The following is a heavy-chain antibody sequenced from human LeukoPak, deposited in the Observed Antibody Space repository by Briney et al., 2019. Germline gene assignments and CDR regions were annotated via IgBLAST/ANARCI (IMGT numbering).Heavy chain of an antibody. V-gene: IGHV3-7*01. D-gene: IGHD3-16*01. Sequence: GGSLRLSCAASGFIFSGHWMSWVRQAPGKGPEWVANIKPDGSEKNYVGSVKGRFTISRDNANNSVFLQMNSLRAEDTAVYYCARICGGGFVDPWGQGTLVTVSS. CDR3: ARICGGGFVDP. J-gene: IGHJ5*02. CDR2: IKPDGSEK. CDR1: GFIFSGHW.